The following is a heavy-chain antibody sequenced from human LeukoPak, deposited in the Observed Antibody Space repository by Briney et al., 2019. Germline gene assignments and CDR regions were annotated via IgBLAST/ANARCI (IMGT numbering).Heavy chain of an antibody. V-gene: IGHV3-7*01. D-gene: IGHD4-17*01. J-gene: IGHJ6*03. CDR3: ARDRPLGDYVGYYMDV. CDR2: IKQDGSEK. Sequence: GGSLRLSCAASGFTFSSYWMSWVRQPPGKGLEWVANIKQDGSEKYYVHSVKGRFTISRDNAKNSLYLQMNSLRAEDRAVYYCARDRPLGDYVGYYMDVWGKGSTVTVSS. CDR1: GFTFSSYW.